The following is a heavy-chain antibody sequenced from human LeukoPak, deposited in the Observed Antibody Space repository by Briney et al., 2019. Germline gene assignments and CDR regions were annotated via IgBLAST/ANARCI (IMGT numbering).Heavy chain of an antibody. CDR1: GYSISTSYY. V-gene: IGHV4-38-2*02. D-gene: IGHD3-3*01. Sequence: SETLSLTCTVSGYSISTSYYWGWIRQPPGKGLEWIGSIYHSGNTYYNPSLKSRVTISVDTSKNQFSLKLSSVTAADTAVYYCARTQPGRYDFWSGYDAFDIWGQGTMVTVSS. J-gene: IGHJ3*02. CDR3: ARTQPGRYDFWSGYDAFDI. CDR2: IYHSGNT.